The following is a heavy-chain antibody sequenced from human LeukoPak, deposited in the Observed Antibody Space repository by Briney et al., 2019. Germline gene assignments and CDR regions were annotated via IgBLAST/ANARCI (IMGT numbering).Heavy chain of an antibody. J-gene: IGHJ4*02. CDR2: IRYDGSNK. D-gene: IGHD3-10*01. CDR3: ATARGIWFGELLPFDY. V-gene: IGHV3-30*02. CDR1: GFTFSSYG. Sequence: GGSLRLSCAASGFTFSSYGMHWVRQAPGKGLEWVAFIRYDGSNKYYADSVKGRFTISRDNSKNTLYLQMNSLRAEDTAVYYCATARGIWFGELLPFDYWGQGTLVTVSS.